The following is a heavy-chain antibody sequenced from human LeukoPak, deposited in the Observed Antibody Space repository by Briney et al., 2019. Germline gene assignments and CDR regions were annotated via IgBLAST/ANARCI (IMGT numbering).Heavy chain of an antibody. V-gene: IGHV3-21*01. J-gene: IGHJ4*02. CDR1: GFTFSSYS. Sequence: GGSLRLSCAASGFTFSSYSMNWVRQAPGKGLEWVSSISSSSSYIYYADSVKGRFTISRDNAKNSLYLQMNSLRAEDTAVYYCARDPTYYDILTGTFFDYWGQGTLVTVSS. CDR3: ARDPTYYDILTGTFFDY. CDR2: ISSSSSYI. D-gene: IGHD3-9*01.